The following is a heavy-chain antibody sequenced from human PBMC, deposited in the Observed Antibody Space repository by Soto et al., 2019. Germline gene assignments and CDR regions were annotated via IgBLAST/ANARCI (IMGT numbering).Heavy chain of an antibody. CDR1: GYTFTSYY. Sequence: SVKVSCKASGYTFTSYYMHWVRQTPGQGLEWMGIINPSGGSTSYAQKFQGRVTMTRDTSTSTVYMELSSLRSEDTAVYYCARYPTKISSIAARYFDYWGQGTLVTVSS. D-gene: IGHD6-6*01. J-gene: IGHJ4*02. CDR2: INPSGGST. V-gene: IGHV1-46*01. CDR3: ARYPTKISSIAARYFDY.